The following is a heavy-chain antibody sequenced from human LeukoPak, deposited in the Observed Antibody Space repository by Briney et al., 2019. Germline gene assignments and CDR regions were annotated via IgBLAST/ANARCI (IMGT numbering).Heavy chain of an antibody. J-gene: IGHJ4*02. V-gene: IGHV1-2*02. CDR2: INPNSGGT. CDR1: GYTFTGYY. CDR3: ARDQLSAYGDYEGDY. Sequence: GASVKVSCKASGYTFTGYYMHWVRQAPGQGLEWMGWINPNSGGTNYAQKFQGRVTMTRDTSISTAYTELSRVRSDDTAVYYCARDQLSAYGDYEGDYWGQGTLVTVSS. D-gene: IGHD4-17*01.